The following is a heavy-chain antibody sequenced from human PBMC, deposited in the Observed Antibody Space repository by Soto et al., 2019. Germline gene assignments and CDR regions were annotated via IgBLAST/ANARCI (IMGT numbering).Heavy chain of an antibody. CDR1: GGTFSSYT. CDR2: MNPNSGNT. D-gene: IGHD4-17*01. V-gene: IGHV1-8*02. CDR3: ESAVTSRIDY. Sequence: ASVKVSCKASGGTFSSYTISWVRQATGQGLEWMGWMNPNSGNTGYAQKFQGRVTMTRNTSISTAYMELSSLRSEDTAVYFCESAVTSRIDYWGQGTLVTVSS. J-gene: IGHJ4*02.